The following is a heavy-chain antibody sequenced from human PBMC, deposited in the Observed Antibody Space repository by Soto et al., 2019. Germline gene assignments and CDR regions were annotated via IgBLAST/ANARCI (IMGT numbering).Heavy chain of an antibody. D-gene: IGHD3-10*01. CDR3: AKDTTLTMVRGVIIDDAFDI. V-gene: IGHV3-23*01. CDR1: GFTFSSYA. J-gene: IGHJ3*02. Sequence: GGSLRLSCAASGFTFSSYAMSWVRQAPGKGLEWVSAISGSGGSTYYADSVKGRFTISRDNSKNTLYLQMNSLRAEDTAVYYCAKDTTLTMVRGVIIDDAFDIWGQGTMVTVSS. CDR2: ISGSGGST.